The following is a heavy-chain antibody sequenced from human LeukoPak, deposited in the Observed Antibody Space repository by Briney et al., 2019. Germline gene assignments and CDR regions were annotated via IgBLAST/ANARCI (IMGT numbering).Heavy chain of an antibody. D-gene: IGHD3-22*01. CDR2: ISGSGGST. CDR3: AKDPYYDSSGYRYYFDY. J-gene: IGHJ4*02. Sequence: GGSLRLSCAASGFTFSGYAMSWVRQAPGKGLEWVSAISGSGGSTYYADSVKGRFTISRDNSKNTVYLQMNSLRAEDTAVYYCAKDPYYDSSGYRYYFDYWGQGAVVTVSS. CDR1: GFTFSGYA. V-gene: IGHV3-23*01.